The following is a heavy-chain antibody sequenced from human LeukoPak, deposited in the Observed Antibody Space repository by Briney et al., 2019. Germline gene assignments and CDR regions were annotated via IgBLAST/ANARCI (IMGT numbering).Heavy chain of an antibody. CDR1: GASISNYY. D-gene: IGHD3-10*01. CDR2: LYTNGST. V-gene: IGHV4-4*07. Sequence: SETLSLTCSVSGASISNYYWSWIRQPAGKGLEWIGRLYTNGSTNYNPSLKSRGTMSVDTSKNQFSLKLTSVTAADTAVYYCARECSRSGRYSHWGQGTLVTVSS. J-gene: IGHJ4*02. CDR3: ARECSRSGRYSH.